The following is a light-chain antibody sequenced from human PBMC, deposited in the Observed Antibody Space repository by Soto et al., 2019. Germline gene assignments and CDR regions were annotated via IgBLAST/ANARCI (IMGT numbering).Light chain of an antibody. CDR3: QQYNLYPYT. CDR2: KVS. CDR1: QTISSW. V-gene: IGKV1-5*03. Sequence: DIQMTQSPSTLSASVGDRVTLTCRASQTISSWLAWYQQKPGKAPKLLIYKVSSLEGGVPSRFSGSGSGTEFTLTISSLQPDDFATYYCQQYNLYPYTFGQGTKLEIK. J-gene: IGKJ2*01.